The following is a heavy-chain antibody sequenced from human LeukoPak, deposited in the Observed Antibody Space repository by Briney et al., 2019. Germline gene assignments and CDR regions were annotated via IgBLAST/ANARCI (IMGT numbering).Heavy chain of an antibody. J-gene: IGHJ4*02. CDR3: ARDRVTTVTTHFDY. CDR1: GYTFTSYG. V-gene: IGHV1-18*01. CDR2: SSAYNGNT. Sequence: ASVKVSCKASGYTFTSYGISWVRQAPGQGLEWMVWSSAYNGNTNYSRKRQGRGTRTTDTSTSTAYMELRSLRSDDTAVYYCARDRVTTVTTHFDYWGQGTLVTVSS. D-gene: IGHD4-17*01.